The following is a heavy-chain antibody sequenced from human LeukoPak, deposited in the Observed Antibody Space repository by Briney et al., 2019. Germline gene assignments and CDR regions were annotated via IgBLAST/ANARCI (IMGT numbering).Heavy chain of an antibody. CDR2: FSGSGGST. CDR3: ARGPSGYHNT. J-gene: IGHJ4*02. Sequence: GGSLRLSCAASGFIFSNYAMSWVRQAPGKGLQWVSAFSGSGGSTYYADSVKGRFTISRDNSRNTLYLQMNSLRAEDTAVYYCARGPSGYHNTGGQGTLVTVSS. D-gene: IGHD5-12*01. CDR1: GFIFSNYA. V-gene: IGHV3-23*01.